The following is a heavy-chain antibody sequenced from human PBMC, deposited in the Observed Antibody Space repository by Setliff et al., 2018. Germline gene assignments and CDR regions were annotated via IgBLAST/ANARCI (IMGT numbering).Heavy chain of an antibody. CDR3: ARINFYVSSGYYYASDN. J-gene: IGHJ4*02. CDR1: GYSFTSYY. Sequence: ASVKVSCKASGYSFTSYYMYWVRQAPGQGLEWMGTINTGGGSASIVDQFLGRVTMTTDTSTSTAYMELRSLRPDDTAVYYCARINFYVSSGYYYASDNWGQGTLVTVSS. CDR2: INTGGGSA. D-gene: IGHD3-22*01. V-gene: IGHV1-46*01.